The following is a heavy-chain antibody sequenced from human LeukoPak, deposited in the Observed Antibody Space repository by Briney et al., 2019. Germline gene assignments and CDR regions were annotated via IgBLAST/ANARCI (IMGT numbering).Heavy chain of an antibody. J-gene: IGHJ4*02. V-gene: IGHV4-39*07. CDR1: GGSISSSSYY. CDR3: ARYYLGAYDFWSGKTPGY. Sequence: PSETLSLTCTVSGGSISSSSYYWGWIRQPPGKGLEWIGEINHSGSTNYNPSLKSRVTISVDTSKNQFSLKLSSVTAADTAVYYCARYYLGAYDFWSGKTPGYWGQGTLVTVSS. CDR2: INHSGST. D-gene: IGHD3-3*01.